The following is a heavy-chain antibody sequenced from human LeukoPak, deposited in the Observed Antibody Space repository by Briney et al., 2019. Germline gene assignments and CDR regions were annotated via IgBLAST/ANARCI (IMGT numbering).Heavy chain of an antibody. CDR1: GFTLSDYA. V-gene: IGHV3-49*04. Sequence: PGGSLRLSCTTSGFTLSDYAVSWVRQAPGKGLEWMGFIRDKANGGTTEYAASVKGRFTISKDDSTPIAHLQMSSLKTEDTAVYYCSRFYSSGWDSGAFDIWGQGTIVTVSS. D-gene: IGHD3-22*01. CDR2: IRDKANGGTT. CDR3: SRFYSSGWDSGAFDI. J-gene: IGHJ3*02.